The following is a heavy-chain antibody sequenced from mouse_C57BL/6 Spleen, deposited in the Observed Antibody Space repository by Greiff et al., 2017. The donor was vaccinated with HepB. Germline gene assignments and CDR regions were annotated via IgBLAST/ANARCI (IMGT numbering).Heavy chain of an antibody. CDR3: ARSDYYGSLWYFDV. CDR1: GYTFTSYW. V-gene: IGHV1-61*01. Sequence: VQLQQPGAELVRPGSSVKLSCKASGYTFTSYWMDWVNQRPGQGLEWIGNIYPSDSETHYNQKFKDKATLTVDKSSSTAYMQLSSLTSEDSAVYYCARSDYYGSLWYFDVWGTGTTVTVSS. CDR2: IYPSDSET. J-gene: IGHJ1*03. D-gene: IGHD1-1*01.